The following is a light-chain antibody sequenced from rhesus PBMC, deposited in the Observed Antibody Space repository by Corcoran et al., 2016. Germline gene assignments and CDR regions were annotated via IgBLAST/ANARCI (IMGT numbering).Light chain of an antibody. V-gene: IGKV1-32*01. CDR2: DAI. CDR3: PQYHRLPLT. CDR1: QAISDS. Sequence: IQMTQSPSSLSASVGDRVLITCRSSQAISDSLNWIQQKPGKAPKLLIYDAIRLESGVPSRFSGSGSGTGFNLTISSLHPGDFATYYCPQYHRLPLTFGGGTKVDIK. J-gene: IGKJ4*01.